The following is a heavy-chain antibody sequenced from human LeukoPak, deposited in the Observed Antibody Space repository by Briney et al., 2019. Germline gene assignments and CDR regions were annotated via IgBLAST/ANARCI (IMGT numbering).Heavy chain of an antibody. J-gene: IGHJ4*02. V-gene: IGHV4-34*01. Sequence: SETLSQTSDVYGLSFSCYFWSWIRQAAGKGRDWIGEINPRERTNFNQSLKNRVTISVDRSKNQFSLKMGTVTASDTAVHYCARGLYTTGWYYEYWGQGTLVTVSS. CDR3: ARGLYTTGWYYEY. CDR1: GLSFSCYF. CDR2: INPRERT. D-gene: IGHD6-19*01.